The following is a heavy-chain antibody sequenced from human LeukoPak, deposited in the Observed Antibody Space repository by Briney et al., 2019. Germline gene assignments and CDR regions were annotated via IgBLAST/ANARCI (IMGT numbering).Heavy chain of an antibody. CDR3: ARADYYDSSGPGY. CDR1: GGSISSGGYY. D-gene: IGHD3-22*01. Sequence: SETLSLTCTVSGGSISSGGYYWSWIRQHPGKGLEWIGYIYYSGSTYYNPSLKSRVTISVDTSKNQFSLKLSSVTAAGTAVYYCARADYYDSSGPGYWGQGTLVTVSS. V-gene: IGHV4-31*03. J-gene: IGHJ4*02. CDR2: IYYSGST.